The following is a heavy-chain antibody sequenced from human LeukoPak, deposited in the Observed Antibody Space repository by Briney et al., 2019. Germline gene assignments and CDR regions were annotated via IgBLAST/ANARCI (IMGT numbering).Heavy chain of an antibody. Sequence: SETLSLTCTVSGGSISSYYWSWIRQPAGKGLEWIGRIYTSGSTNYNPSLKSRVTMSVDTSKNQFSLKLSSVTAADTAVYYCARGGYSNYVLFWYFDLWGRGTLVTVSS. D-gene: IGHD4-11*01. CDR3: ARGGYSNYVLFWYFDL. V-gene: IGHV4-4*07. J-gene: IGHJ2*01. CDR2: IYTSGST. CDR1: GGSISSYY.